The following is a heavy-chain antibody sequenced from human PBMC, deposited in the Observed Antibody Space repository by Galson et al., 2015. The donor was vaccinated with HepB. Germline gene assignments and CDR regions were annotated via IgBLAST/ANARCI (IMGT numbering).Heavy chain of an antibody. CDR2: ISSSSSYI. CDR1: GFTFSSYS. V-gene: IGHV3-21*01. Sequence: SLRLSCAASGFTFSSYSMNWVRQAPGKGLEWVSSISSSSSYIYYADSVKGRFTISRDNAKNSPYLQMNSLRAEDTAVYYCARDLMSSGWYLSWFDPWGQGTLVTVSS. J-gene: IGHJ5*02. D-gene: IGHD6-19*01. CDR3: ARDLMSSGWYLSWFDP.